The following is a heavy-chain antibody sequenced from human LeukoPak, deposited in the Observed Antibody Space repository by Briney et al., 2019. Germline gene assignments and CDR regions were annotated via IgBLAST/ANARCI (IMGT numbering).Heavy chain of an antibody. CDR3: AREYSGYDWGHFDY. CDR2: ISAYNGDT. V-gene: IGHV1-18*01. J-gene: IGHJ4*02. D-gene: IGHD5-12*01. CDR1: SYTFTNYG. Sequence: ASVKVSCKASSYTFTNYGVSWVRQAPGQGLEWMGWISAYNGDTNYAQKLQGRVTMTTDTSTSRAYMELRSLRSDDTAIYYCAREYSGYDWGHFDYWGQGTLVTVSS.